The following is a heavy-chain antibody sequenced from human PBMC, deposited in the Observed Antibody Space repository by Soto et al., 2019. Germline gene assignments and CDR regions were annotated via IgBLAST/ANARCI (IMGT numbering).Heavy chain of an antibody. J-gene: IGHJ4*02. V-gene: IGHV3-23*01. Sequence: EVQLLESGGGLVQPGGSLRLSCAASGFTFSSYAMTWVRQAPGKGLEWVSALSGNSGTTYSADSVKRRFTISRDNSRNTLYLQMSSLRAEDTALYYCAKGSKFTIFSANDFWGQGTLVTVSS. D-gene: IGHD3-3*01. CDR1: GFTFSSYA. CDR3: AKGSKFTIFSANDF. CDR2: LSGNSGTT.